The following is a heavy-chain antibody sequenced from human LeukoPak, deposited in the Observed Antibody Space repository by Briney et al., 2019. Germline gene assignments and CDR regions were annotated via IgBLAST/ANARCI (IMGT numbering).Heavy chain of an antibody. J-gene: IGHJ5*02. Sequence: SVTLPLTCTGTGGSISGYPWSWIRQSAGKGLDWVGRVYTSGNTNYNPSFKSRVSISIDTSKKQFSLKLSSVTAADTAVYYCARDNPAGPWGQGTLVTVSS. CDR3: ARDNPAGP. V-gene: IGHV4-4*07. CDR2: VYTSGNT. CDR1: GGSISGYP. D-gene: IGHD1-14*01.